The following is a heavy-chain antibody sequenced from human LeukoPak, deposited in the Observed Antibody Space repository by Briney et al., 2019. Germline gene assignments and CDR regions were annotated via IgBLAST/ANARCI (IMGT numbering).Heavy chain of an antibody. V-gene: IGHV4-61*01. Sequence: SETLSLTCTVSGGSISSSSYYWSWIRQPPGKGLEWIGYIYYSGSTNYNPSLKSRVTISVDTSKNQFSLKLSSVTAADAAVYYCARRYDFWSGYYQYNWFDPWGQGTLVTVSS. CDR1: GGSISSSSYY. J-gene: IGHJ5*02. CDR2: IYYSGST. CDR3: ARRYDFWSGYYQYNWFDP. D-gene: IGHD3-3*01.